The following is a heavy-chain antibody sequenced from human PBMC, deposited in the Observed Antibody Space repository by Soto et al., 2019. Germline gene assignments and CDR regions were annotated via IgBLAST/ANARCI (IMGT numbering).Heavy chain of an antibody. CDR1: GGSISSGGDY. CDR3: ARGRQSIAAAGTVDY. D-gene: IGHD6-13*01. J-gene: IGHJ4*02. V-gene: IGHV4-31*01. CDR2: IYYRGST. Sequence: QVQLQESGPGLVKPSQTLSLTCTVSGGSISSGGDYWRWIRQQPGKGLEWIGYIYYRGSTYYNPSLKSLVTISVDTSKNQFSLKLSSVTAADPAVYYCARGRQSIAAAGTVDYWGQRDLGTISS.